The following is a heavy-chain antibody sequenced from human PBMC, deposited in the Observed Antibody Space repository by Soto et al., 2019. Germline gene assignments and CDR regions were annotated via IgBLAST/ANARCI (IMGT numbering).Heavy chain of an antibody. CDR2: INPSGGST. CDR3: ARESGYSSSYYYYGMDV. V-gene: IGHV1-46*01. J-gene: IGHJ6*02. CDR1: GYTFTSYY. Sequence: QVQLVQSGAEVKKPGASVKVSCKASGYTFTSYYMHWVRQAPGQGLEWMGIINPSGGSTSYAQKFQGRVTMTRDTSTSTVYMEMSSLRSDDTAVYYCARESGYSSSYYYYGMDVWGQGTTVTVSS. D-gene: IGHD6-6*01.